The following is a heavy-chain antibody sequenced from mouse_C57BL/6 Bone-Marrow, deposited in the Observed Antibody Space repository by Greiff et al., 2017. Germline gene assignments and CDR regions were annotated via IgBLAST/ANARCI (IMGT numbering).Heavy chain of an antibody. D-gene: IGHD1-1*01. CDR1: GFTFSDYG. V-gene: IGHV5-17*01. CDR2: ISSGSSTI. Sequence: EVMLVESGGGLVKPGGSLKLSCAASGFTFSDYGMHWVRQAPEKGLEWVAYISSGSSTIYYADTVKGRFTISRDNAKNTLFLQMTSLRSEDTAMYYCAPLTTVVAPFDYWGQGTTLTVSS. J-gene: IGHJ2*01. CDR3: APLTTVVAPFDY.